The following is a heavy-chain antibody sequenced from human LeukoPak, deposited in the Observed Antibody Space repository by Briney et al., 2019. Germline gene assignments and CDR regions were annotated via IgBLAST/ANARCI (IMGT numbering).Heavy chain of an antibody. CDR3: ARGRVSSSTWYSTYYYFFYMDF. V-gene: IGHV4-61*03. Sequence: PSETLSLTCTVSGGSLSSSSYYWTWIRQPPGKGLEWIGYVDHTGSTKFNPSLNGRVSISRDTSNNFFSLRLRSVTAADTAVYFCARGRVSSSTWYSTYYYFFYMDFWGKGPTVTVSS. D-gene: IGHD4-11*01. J-gene: IGHJ6*03. CDR2: VDHTGST. CDR1: GGSLSSSSYY.